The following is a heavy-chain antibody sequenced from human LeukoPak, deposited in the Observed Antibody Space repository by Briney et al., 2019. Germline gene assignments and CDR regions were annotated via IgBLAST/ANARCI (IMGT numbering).Heavy chain of an antibody. CDR3: ARFFKNALLWFSSGGYMDV. CDR2: TYYRSKWYN. CDR1: GDSVSSNSAT. J-gene: IGHJ6*03. V-gene: IGHV6-1*01. Sequence: SQTLSLTCAISGDSVSSNSATWNWIRQSPSRGLGWLGRTYYRSKWYNDYAASVKSRITIKPDTSKNQFSLKLSSVTAADTAVYYCARFFKNALLWFSSGGYMDVWGKGTTVTVSS. D-gene: IGHD3-10*01.